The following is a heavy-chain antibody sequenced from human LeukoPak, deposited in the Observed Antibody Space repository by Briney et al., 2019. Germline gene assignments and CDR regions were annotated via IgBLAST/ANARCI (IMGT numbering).Heavy chain of an antibody. Sequence: PSETLSLTCAVYGGSFSGHYWTWIGQPPGKGREWIGEVNHSGSTTYNPSLNNRVTISVDTSKNQFSLKLTSVTAADTAVYYCARPRYGSGSLDSWGQGTLVTVSS. CDR2: VNHSGST. J-gene: IGHJ4*02. D-gene: IGHD3-10*01. CDR1: GGSFSGHY. V-gene: IGHV4-34*01. CDR3: ARPRYGSGSLDS.